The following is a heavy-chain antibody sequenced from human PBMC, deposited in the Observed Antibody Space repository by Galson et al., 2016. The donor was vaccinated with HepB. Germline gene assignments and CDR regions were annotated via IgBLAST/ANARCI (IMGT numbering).Heavy chain of an antibody. Sequence: SLRLSCAVSGFTFSSYGMHWVRQAPGKGLEWVAVISYDGLNKYYADSVKGRFTISRDNSNNTLYLQMNSLKPEDTALYYCVKKAYSGSGNHNGRYYYMDVWGKGTTVTVSS. J-gene: IGHJ6*03. CDR1: GFTFSSYG. V-gene: IGHV3-30*18. CDR2: ISYDGLNK. CDR3: VKKAYSGSGNHNGRYYYMDV. D-gene: IGHD1-26*01.